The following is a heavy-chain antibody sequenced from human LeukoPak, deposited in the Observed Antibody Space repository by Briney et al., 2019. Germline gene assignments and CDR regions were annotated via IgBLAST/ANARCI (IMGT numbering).Heavy chain of an antibody. CDR1: GYTFTSYH. J-gene: IGHJ4*02. CDR3: ARGPYSSSFPSPFDY. Sequence: GASVKVSCKASGYTFTSYHMHWVRQAPGQGLEWMGIINPSGGSTSYAQKFQGRVTMTRDTSTSTVYMGLSSLRSEDTAVYYCARGPYSSSFPSPFDYWGQGTLVTVSS. CDR2: INPSGGST. V-gene: IGHV1-46*01. D-gene: IGHD6-13*01.